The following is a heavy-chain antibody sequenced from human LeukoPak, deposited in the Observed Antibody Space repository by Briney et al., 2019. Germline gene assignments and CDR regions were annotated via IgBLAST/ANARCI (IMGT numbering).Heavy chain of an antibody. CDR1: GGSISSYY. D-gene: IGHD3-3*01. Sequence: SETLSLTCTVSGGSISSYYWSWIRQPPGKGLEWIGYIYYSGSTNYNPSLKSRVTTSVDTSKNQFSLKLTSVTAADTAVFYCARRQGTSGYYNYWGQGTLLTVSS. J-gene: IGHJ4*02. V-gene: IGHV4-59*12. CDR2: IYYSGST. CDR3: ARRQGTSGYYNY.